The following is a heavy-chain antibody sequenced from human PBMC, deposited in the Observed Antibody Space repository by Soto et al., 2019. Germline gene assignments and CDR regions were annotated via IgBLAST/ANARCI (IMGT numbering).Heavy chain of an antibody. CDR1: GFPVSSNY. D-gene: IGHD4-17*01. J-gene: IGHJ6*02. CDR3: ASCSLGPSKATVVTPHYYYYGMDV. Sequence: GGSLSLSCASSGFPVSSNYMILVRQAPGKGLEWVSVIYSGGSTYYADSVKGRFTISRDNSKNTLYLQINSLRAEDTAVYYCASCSLGPSKATVVTPHYYYYGMDVWGQGTTVTVSS. V-gene: IGHV3-53*01. CDR2: IYSGGST.